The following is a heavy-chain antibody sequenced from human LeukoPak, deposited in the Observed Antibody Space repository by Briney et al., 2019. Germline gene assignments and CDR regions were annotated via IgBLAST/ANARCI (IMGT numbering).Heavy chain of an antibody. V-gene: IGHV3-23*01. Sequence: GGSLRLFCAASGFSFSDYAMTWVRQAPGTGLAWGSSISSTGGGSYFADSVKGRFTISRDNSKNTLYLHMDYLSAEDTAVYYCAKGGYYTDPFDIWGQGTVVTVSS. CDR2: ISSTGGGS. CDR3: AKGGYYTDPFDI. CDR1: GFSFSDYA. J-gene: IGHJ3*02. D-gene: IGHD2-2*02.